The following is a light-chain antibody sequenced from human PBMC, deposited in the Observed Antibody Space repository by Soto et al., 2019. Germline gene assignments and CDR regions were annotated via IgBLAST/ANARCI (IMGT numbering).Light chain of an antibody. Sequence: QPVLTQPPSASGTPGQRVTISCSGSSSNIGTNYVYWYQQLPGTAPKLLIYSHNQRPSGVPDRFSGSKSGTSASLAISGLRSEDEADYFCAAWDDSLNGPGVFGGGTKLTVL. CDR3: AAWDDSLNGPGV. CDR2: SHN. CDR1: SSNIGTNY. J-gene: IGLJ3*02. V-gene: IGLV1-47*01.